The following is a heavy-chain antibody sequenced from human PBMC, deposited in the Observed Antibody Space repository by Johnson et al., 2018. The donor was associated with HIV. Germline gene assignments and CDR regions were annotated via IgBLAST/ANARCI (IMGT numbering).Heavy chain of an antibody. Sequence: VQLVESGGGLVQPGGSLRLSCAASGLTVSGNYMNWVRQAPGKGLEWVSVIYSDGGTYYADSVQGRFTLSRDNSQNTLYLQMNSLRAEDTAVYYCARLIVGAPGAVDIWGQGTMVTVSS. D-gene: IGHD1-26*01. V-gene: IGHV3-66*04. CDR2: IYSDGGT. CDR1: GLTVSGNY. J-gene: IGHJ3*02. CDR3: ARLIVGAPGAVDI.